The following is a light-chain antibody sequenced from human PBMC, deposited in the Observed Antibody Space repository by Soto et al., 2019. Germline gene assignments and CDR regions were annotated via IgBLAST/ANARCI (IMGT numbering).Light chain of an antibody. J-gene: IGLJ2*01. CDR1: SSDVGGYNY. CDR3: SSYTSSSTPG. CDR2: DVS. Sequence: QSALTQPASVSGSPGQSITISCTGTSSDVGGYNYVSWYQQHPGKAPKLMIYDVSNRPSGVSNRFSGSKSGNTASLTISGLQAEDEADYYCSSYTSSSTPGFGGGTRSPS. V-gene: IGLV2-14*01.